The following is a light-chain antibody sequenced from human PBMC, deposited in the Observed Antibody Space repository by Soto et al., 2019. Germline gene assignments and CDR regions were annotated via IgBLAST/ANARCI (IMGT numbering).Light chain of an antibody. V-gene: IGLV2-14*01. J-gene: IGLJ3*02. CDR3: SSYTSSSTRV. Sequence: QSALTQPASVSGSPGQSITISCTGTSSDVGGYNYVSWYQQHPGKAPKLMIYEVSNRPSGVSNRFSGSKSGNTASLTISGLPAEDEADYSCSSYTSSSTRVFGGGPKLTVL. CDR2: EVS. CDR1: SSDVGGYNY.